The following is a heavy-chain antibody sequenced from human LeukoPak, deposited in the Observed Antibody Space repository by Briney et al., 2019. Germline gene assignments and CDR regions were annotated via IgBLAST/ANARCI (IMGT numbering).Heavy chain of an antibody. CDR1: GFTFSSDA. V-gene: IGHV3-23*01. J-gene: IGHJ4*02. Sequence: GGSLRLSCAASGFTFSSDAMSWVRQAPGKGLEWVSSTSNSGGSTYYADSVKGRFTISRDNSKNTLYLQMDSLRAEDTAVYYCAKDPHRGIFDYWGQGTLVTVSS. CDR2: TSNSGGST. D-gene: IGHD1-1*01. CDR3: AKDPHRGIFDY.